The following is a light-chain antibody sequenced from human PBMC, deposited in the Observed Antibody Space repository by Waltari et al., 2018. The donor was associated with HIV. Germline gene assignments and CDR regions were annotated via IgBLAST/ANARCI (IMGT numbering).Light chain of an antibody. V-gene: IGLV2-11*01. Sequence: QSALTQLRSVSGSPGQSVTISCTGTSSDVGGYNYVSWYQQHPGKAPKLMIYDVTKRPSGVPDRFSGSKSGNTASLTISGLQAEDEADYYCCSYAGSYTFGFGGGTKLTVL. CDR1: SSDVGGYNY. CDR2: DVT. CDR3: CSYAGSYTFG. J-gene: IGLJ3*02.